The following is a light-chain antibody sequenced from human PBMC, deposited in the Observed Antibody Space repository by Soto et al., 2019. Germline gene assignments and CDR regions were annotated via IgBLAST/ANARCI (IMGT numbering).Light chain of an antibody. CDR1: SSDVGGYNY. V-gene: IGLV2-11*01. J-gene: IGLJ1*01. CDR2: DVS. Sequence: QSVLTQPRSVSGSPGQSVTISCTGTSSDVGGYNYVSWYQHYAGKAPKVMIYDVSKRPSGVPDRFSGSKSGNTASLTISGLQAEDEADYYCCSYADSYTYVFGTGTKVTVL. CDR3: CSYADSYTYV.